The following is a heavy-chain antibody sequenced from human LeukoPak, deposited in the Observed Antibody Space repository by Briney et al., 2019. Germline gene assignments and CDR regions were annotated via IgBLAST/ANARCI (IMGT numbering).Heavy chain of an antibody. CDR2: ITPNADRT. CDR1: GFTFGSYG. V-gene: IGHV3-23*01. CDR3: TIMHGYYDGSGYWVQ. Sequence: SGGSLRLSCAASGFTFGSYGMSWVRQAPGKGLQWVSFITPNADRTSYADSVEGRFTISRDNPRNTLYMQMNSLRDEDTAIYYCTIMHGYYDGSGYWVQWGQGTPVTVSS. D-gene: IGHD3-22*01. J-gene: IGHJ1*01.